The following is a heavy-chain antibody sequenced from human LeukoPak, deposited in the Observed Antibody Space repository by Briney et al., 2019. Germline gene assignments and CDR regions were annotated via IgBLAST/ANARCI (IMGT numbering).Heavy chain of an antibody. J-gene: IGHJ4*02. CDR2: IYYSGST. D-gene: IGHD6-19*01. V-gene: IGHV4-31*03. CDR1: GGSISSGGYY. CDR3: ARHEEWLVPHPSGAFDY. Sequence: PSQTLSLTCTVSGGSISSGGYYWSWIRQHPGKGLEWIGYIYYSGSTNYNPSLKSRVTISVDTSKNQFSLKLSSVTAADTAVYYCARHEEWLVPHPSGAFDYWGQGTLVTVSS.